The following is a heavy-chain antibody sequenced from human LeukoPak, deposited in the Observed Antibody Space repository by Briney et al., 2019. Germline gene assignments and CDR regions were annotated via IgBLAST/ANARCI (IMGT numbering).Heavy chain of an antibody. D-gene: IGHD5-18*01. Sequence: PSETLSLTCTVSGGSISSYYWSWIRQPAGKGLEWLGRIYTSGSTNYNPYLKSRVTMSVDTSKNQFSLQLSSVTAADTAVYYCASGYSYGKNYYYYYMDVWGKGTTVTVSS. J-gene: IGHJ6*03. CDR2: IYTSGST. CDR3: ASGYSYGKNYYYYYMDV. CDR1: GGSISSYY. V-gene: IGHV4-4*07.